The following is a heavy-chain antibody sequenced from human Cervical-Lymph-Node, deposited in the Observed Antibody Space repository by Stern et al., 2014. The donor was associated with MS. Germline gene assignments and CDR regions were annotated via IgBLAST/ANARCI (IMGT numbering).Heavy chain of an antibody. CDR1: GGSISSHY. CDR3: ARQLYGMDV. Sequence: QLQLQESGPGLVKPSETLSLTCTVSGGSISSHYWSWIRQPPGKGLEWVGYIYYSGSTNYNPSLQSRVTISVDTSRTQFSLKWILGTAADTAVYYCARQLYGMDVWGQGTTVTVSS. J-gene: IGHJ6*02. V-gene: IGHV4-59*08. CDR2: IYYSGST.